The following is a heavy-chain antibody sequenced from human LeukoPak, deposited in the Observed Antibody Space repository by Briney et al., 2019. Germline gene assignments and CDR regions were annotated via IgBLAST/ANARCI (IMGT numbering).Heavy chain of an antibody. CDR2: TYYRSKWYN. D-gene: IGHD6-6*01. J-gene: IGHJ4*02. CDR1: GDSVSSSSAA. V-gene: IGHV6-1*01. CDR3: ARDRGDGAARRGWGFDY. Sequence: SQTLSLTCAISGDSVSSSSAAWNWIRQSPSRGLEWLGRTYYRSKWYNDYAVSVKSRITINPDTSKNQFSLQLNSVTPEDTAVYYCARDRGDGAARRGWGFDYWGQGTLVTVSS.